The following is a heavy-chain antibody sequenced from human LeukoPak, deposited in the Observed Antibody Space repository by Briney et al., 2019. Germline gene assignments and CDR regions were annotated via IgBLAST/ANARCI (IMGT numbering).Heavy chain of an antibody. D-gene: IGHD4-17*01. V-gene: IGHV4-34*01. J-gene: IGHJ6*03. CDR2: INHSGST. Sequence: SETLSLTCAVYGGSFSGYYWSWIRQPPGKGLEWIGEINHSGSTNYNPSLKSRVTISVDTSKNQFSLKLSSVTAADTAVYYCAREVYTVTTYYYYYYMDVWGKGTTVTISS. CDR3: AREVYTVTTYYYYYYMDV. CDR1: GGSFSGYY.